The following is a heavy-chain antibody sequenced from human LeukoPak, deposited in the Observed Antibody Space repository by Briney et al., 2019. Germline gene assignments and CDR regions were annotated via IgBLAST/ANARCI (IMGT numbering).Heavy chain of an antibody. V-gene: IGHV3-15*01. D-gene: IGHD3-3*01. CDR2: IKSKTDGGTT. Sequence: GGSLRLSCAASGFTFSNAWMSWVRQAPGKGLEWVGRIKSKTDGGTTDYAAPVKGRFTISRDDSKNTLYLQMNSLKTEDTAVYYCTTAPQDFWSGYYGDYWGQGTLVTVSS. CDR3: TTAPQDFWSGYYGDY. J-gene: IGHJ4*02. CDR1: GFTFSNAW.